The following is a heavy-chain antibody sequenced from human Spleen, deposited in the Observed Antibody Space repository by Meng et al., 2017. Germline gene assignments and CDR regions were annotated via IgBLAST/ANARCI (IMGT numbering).Heavy chain of an antibody. D-gene: IGHD3-16*02. CDR2: INAGNGYT. J-gene: IGHJ4*02. V-gene: IGHV1-3*01. Sequence: QVQLVQSGAEVKKPEAPVKVSCKASGYTFTGYAIHWVRQAPGQRLEWMGYINAGNGYTKYSQKFQGRVTFTSDSSATTAYMELSSLRSEDTAMYYCAREPFGGFIGHWGQGTLVTVSS. CDR1: GYTFTGYA. CDR3: AREPFGGFIGH.